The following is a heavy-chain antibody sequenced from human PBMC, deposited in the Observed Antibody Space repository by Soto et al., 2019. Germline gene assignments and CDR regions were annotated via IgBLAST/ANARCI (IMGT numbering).Heavy chain of an antibody. CDR3: ARSSISSGWYLYDYYGMDV. CDR1: GGSISSGGYY. D-gene: IGHD6-19*01. Sequence: QVQLQESGPGLVKPSQTLSLTCTVSGGSISSGGYYWSWIRQHPGKGLEWIGYIYYSGSTYYNPSLKSRVTISVGTSKNQSSLKLSSVTAADTAVYYCARSSISSGWYLYDYYGMDVWGQGTTVTVSS. CDR2: IYYSGST. V-gene: IGHV4-31*03. J-gene: IGHJ6*02.